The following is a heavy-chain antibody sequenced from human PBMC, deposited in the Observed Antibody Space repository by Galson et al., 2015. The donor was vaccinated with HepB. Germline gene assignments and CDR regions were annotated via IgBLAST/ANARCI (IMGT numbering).Heavy chain of an antibody. J-gene: IGHJ3*02. V-gene: IGHV3-21*01. CDR1: GFTFSSYS. CDR2: ISSSSSYI. CDR3: ARDLASSGYDDAFDI. D-gene: IGHD3-22*01. Sequence: SLRLSCAASGFTFSSYSMNWVRQAPGKGLEWVSSISSSSSYIYYADSVKGRFTISRDNAKNSLYLQMNSLRAEDTAVYYCARDLASSGYDDAFDIWGQGTMVTVSS.